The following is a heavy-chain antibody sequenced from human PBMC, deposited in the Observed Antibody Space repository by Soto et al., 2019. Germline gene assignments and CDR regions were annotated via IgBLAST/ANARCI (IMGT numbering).Heavy chain of an antibody. J-gene: IGHJ6*02. CDR1: GGTFSSYA. CDR3: ARAPLEYQLLWQQLVQNYYYYGMDV. D-gene: IGHD2-2*01. Sequence: QVQLVQSGAEVTKPGSSVKVSCKASGGTFSSYAISWERQAPGQGLEWMGGIIPIFGTANYAQKFQGRVTVTADESTSTAYMELSSLRSEDTAVYYCARAPLEYQLLWQQLVQNYYYYGMDVWGQGTTVTVSS. V-gene: IGHV1-69*12. CDR2: IIPIFGTA.